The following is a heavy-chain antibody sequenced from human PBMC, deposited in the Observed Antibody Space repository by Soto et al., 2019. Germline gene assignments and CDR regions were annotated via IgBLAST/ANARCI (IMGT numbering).Heavy chain of an antibody. CDR2: ISSSSSTI. V-gene: IGHV3-48*01. D-gene: IGHD1-26*01. CDR3: ARDPGRSYGPD. CDR1: GFTFSTYS. Sequence: GGSLRLSCAASGFTFSTYSMIWVRQAPGKGLEWVSYISSSSSTIFYTDSVKGRFTVSRDNSKNTLYLQMNSLRAEDTAVYYCARDPGRSYGPDWGQGTLVTVSS. J-gene: IGHJ4*02.